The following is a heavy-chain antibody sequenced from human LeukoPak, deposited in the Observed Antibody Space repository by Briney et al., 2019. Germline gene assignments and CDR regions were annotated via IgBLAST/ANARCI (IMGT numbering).Heavy chain of an antibody. CDR1: GGSFSGYY. CDR2: INHSGST. Sequence: SETLSLTCAVYGGSFSGYYWSWIRRPPGKGLEWIGEINHSGSTNYNPSLKSRVTISEDTSKTQFSLKLSSVTAADTAVYYCARARAAANYWGQGTLVTVSS. V-gene: IGHV4-34*01. CDR3: ARARAAANY. J-gene: IGHJ4*02. D-gene: IGHD6-13*01.